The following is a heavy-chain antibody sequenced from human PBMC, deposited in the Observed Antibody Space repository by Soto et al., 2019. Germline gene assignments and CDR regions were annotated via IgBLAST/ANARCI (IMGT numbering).Heavy chain of an antibody. CDR3: ARGDRGYYLRDY. Sequence: QVQLVQSGAEVKKPGASVKVSCKASGYTFTSYAMHWVRQAPGQRLEWMGWINAGNGNTKYSQKFQGRITITRDTSASTAYMELSRLRSEDTAVYYCARGDRGYYLRDYWGQGTLVTVSS. V-gene: IGHV1-3*01. D-gene: IGHD3-22*01. CDR2: INAGNGNT. J-gene: IGHJ4*02. CDR1: GYTFTSYA.